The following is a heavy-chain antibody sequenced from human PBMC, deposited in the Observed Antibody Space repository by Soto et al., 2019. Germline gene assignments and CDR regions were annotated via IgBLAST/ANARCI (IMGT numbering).Heavy chain of an antibody. J-gene: IGHJ6*02. CDR3: ATYFWSGYYTYYYYYYGMDV. V-gene: IGHV1-8*01. CDR2: MNPNSGNT. CDR1: GYTFTSYD. D-gene: IGHD3-3*01. Sequence: ASVKVSCKASGYTFTSYDMNWVRQATGQGLEWMGWMNPNSGNTGYAQKFQGRVTMTRDTSISTAYMELSSLRSEDTAVYYCATYFWSGYYTYYYYYYGMDVWGQGTTVTVSS.